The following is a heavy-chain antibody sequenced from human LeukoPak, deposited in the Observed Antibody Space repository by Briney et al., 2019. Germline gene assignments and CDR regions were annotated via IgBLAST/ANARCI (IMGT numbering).Heavy chain of an antibody. V-gene: IGHV1-18*01. Sequence: ASVKVSCKASGCTFTSYGISWVRQAPGQGLELMGWISAYNGNTNYAQKLQGRVTMTTDTSTSTAYMELRSLRSDDTAVYYCARDFVVGATGEGYYYYGMDVWGQGTTVTVSS. CDR1: GCTFTSYG. CDR3: ARDFVVGATGEGYYYYGMDV. CDR2: ISAYNGNT. J-gene: IGHJ6*02. D-gene: IGHD1-26*01.